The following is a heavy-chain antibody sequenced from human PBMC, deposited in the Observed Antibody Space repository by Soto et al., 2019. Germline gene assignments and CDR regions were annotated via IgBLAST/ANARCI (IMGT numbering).Heavy chain of an antibody. Sequence: ASVKVSCKASGFTFTSSAVQWVRQARGQRLEWIGWIVVGRGNTNYAQKFQERVTITRDMSTSTAYMELRSPRSDDTAVCYCARDSHLGSSWYLYNWFDPWGQGTLVTVSS. J-gene: IGHJ5*02. CDR1: GFTFTSSA. V-gene: IGHV1-58*01. CDR3: ARDSHLGSSWYLYNWFDP. D-gene: IGHD6-13*01. CDR2: IVVGRGNT.